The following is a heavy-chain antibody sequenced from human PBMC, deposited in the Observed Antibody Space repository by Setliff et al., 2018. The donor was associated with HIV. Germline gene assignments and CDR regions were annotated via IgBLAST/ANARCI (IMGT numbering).Heavy chain of an antibody. CDR2: IWYDGSSE. D-gene: IGHD6-13*01. CDR3: AKPPRPSSWPQYYFDY. CDR1: GFTFSNYG. Sequence: PGGSLRLSCAASGFTFSNYGMHWVRQAPGKGLEWVAVIWYDGSSEYYGDSVKGRFTISRDNSKKTLYLQMNSLRAEDTAVYYCAKPPRPSSWPQYYFDYWGQGTLVTVSS. J-gene: IGHJ4*02. V-gene: IGHV3-33*06.